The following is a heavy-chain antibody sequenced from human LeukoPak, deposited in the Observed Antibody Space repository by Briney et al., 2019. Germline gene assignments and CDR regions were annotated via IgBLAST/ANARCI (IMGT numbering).Heavy chain of an antibody. CDR3: ARGNGNNYGYLDY. Sequence: GGSLRLSCEPSGFTFSSSGMHWVRQAPGKGLEWVAVIWFDGSQKYYADSVKGRFTISRDNSKNTLSLEMNSLRDEDTAVYYCARGNGNNYGYLDYWGQGTVVTVSS. J-gene: IGHJ4*02. CDR2: IWFDGSQK. CDR1: GFTFSSSG. D-gene: IGHD5-18*01. V-gene: IGHV3-33*01.